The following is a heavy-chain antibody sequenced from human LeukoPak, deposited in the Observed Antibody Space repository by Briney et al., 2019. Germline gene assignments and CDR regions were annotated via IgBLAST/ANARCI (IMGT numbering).Heavy chain of an antibody. V-gene: IGHV1-2*04. CDR2: INPNSGGT. Sequence: ASVKVSCKASGYTLTGYYMHWVRQAPGQGLEWMGWINPNSGGTNYAQKFQGWVTMTRDTSISTAYMELSRLRSDDTAVYYCARGGELRYFDWLLSGAFDIWGQGTMVTVSS. J-gene: IGHJ3*02. CDR3: ARGGELRYFDWLLSGAFDI. D-gene: IGHD3-9*01. CDR1: GYTLTGYY.